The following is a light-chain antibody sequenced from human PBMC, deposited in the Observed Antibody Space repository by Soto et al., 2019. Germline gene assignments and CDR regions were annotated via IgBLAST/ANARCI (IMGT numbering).Light chain of an antibody. CDR2: GAS. V-gene: IGKV3-20*01. CDR1: QSVSSSS. J-gene: IGKJ2*01. Sequence: EIVLTQSPGTLSLSPGERATLSCRASQSVSSSSLAWYQQKPGQAPRLLIYGASSRATGIPDRFSGSGSGTDFTLTISRLEPEDFAVFYCQQYDSSPYTFGQGTKLEIK. CDR3: QQYDSSPYT.